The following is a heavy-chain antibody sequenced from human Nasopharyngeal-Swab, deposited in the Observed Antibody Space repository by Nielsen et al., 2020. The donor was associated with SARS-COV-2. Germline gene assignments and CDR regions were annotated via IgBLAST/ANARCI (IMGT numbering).Heavy chain of an antibody. D-gene: IGHD3-16*01. CDR3: SKTLGPRSAGAGGLNV. Sequence: VRQMPGKGLEWIGDINWAGTTNYSPSLKSRVTISIDTSSNQFSLKLNSVTAADTAVYYCSKTLGPRSAGAGGLNVWGKGTMVTVSS. V-gene: IGHV4-34*01. CDR2: INWAGTT. J-gene: IGHJ6*04.